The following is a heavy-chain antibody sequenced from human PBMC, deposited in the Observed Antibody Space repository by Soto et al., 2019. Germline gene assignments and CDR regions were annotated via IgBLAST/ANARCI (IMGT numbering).Heavy chain of an antibody. D-gene: IGHD5-12*01. J-gene: IGHJ4*02. Sequence: QVQLVQSGGEVKKPGASVTVSCKASGYTFINYHITWVRQAPGQGLEWMAWINTYNGMTDYAQRFPGRVTMTRDISTSTAYMELRNLGSDDTAVYFCAKSPRGEMATDWGQGTRVTVSS. CDR3: AKSPRGEMATD. CDR2: INTYNGMT. CDR1: GYTFINYH. V-gene: IGHV1-18*01.